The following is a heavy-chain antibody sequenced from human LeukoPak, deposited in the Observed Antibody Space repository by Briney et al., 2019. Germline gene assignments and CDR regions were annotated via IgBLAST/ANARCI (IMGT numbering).Heavy chain of an antibody. D-gene: IGHD1-26*01. CDR1: GGTFSSYA. CDR2: IIPIFGTA. V-gene: IGHV1-69*05. CDR3: ARQCGSLCPFDY. Sequence: APVKVSCKASGGTFSSYAISWVRQAPGQGLEWMGGIIPIFGTANYAQKLQGRVTMTTDTSTSTAYMELRSLRSDDTAVYYCARQCGSLCPFDYWGQGTLVTVSS. J-gene: IGHJ4*02.